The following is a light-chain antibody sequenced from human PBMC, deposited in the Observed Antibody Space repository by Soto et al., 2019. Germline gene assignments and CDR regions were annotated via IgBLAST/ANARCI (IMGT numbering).Light chain of an antibody. Sequence: QSVLTQSPSASGTPGQRVTISCSGSSSNIGSNYVSWYQQLPGTAPKLLIYGNNQRPSGVPDRISGSKSGTSASLAISGLRSEDEADYYCAARDDSLNSPYVIFGGGTKLTVL. CDR3: AARDDSLNSPYVI. V-gene: IGLV1-47*01. CDR1: SSNIGSNY. CDR2: GNN. J-gene: IGLJ2*01.